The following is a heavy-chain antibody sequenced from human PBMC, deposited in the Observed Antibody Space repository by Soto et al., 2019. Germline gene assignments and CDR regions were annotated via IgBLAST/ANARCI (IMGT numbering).Heavy chain of an antibody. J-gene: IGHJ4*02. V-gene: IGHV3-64*04. Sequence: GGSLRLSCSASGFTFSNYAMDWVRRAPGKGLEYVSPLNTSGGSTYYADSVKGRFTISRDNSKNTLYLQMNSLRAEDTAVYYCAKDLRRIRDGYNRFDYWGQGTLVTVSS. CDR3: AKDLRRIRDGYNRFDY. D-gene: IGHD5-12*01. CDR2: LNTSGGST. CDR1: GFTFSNYA.